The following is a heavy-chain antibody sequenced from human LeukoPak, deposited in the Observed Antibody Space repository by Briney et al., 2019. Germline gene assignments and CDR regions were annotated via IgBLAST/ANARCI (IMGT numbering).Heavy chain of an antibody. Sequence: TSETLSLTCTVSGGSISSYYWSWIRQPPGKGLEWIGYIYYSGSTNYNPSLKSRVTTSVDTSKNQFSLKLSSVTAADTAVYYCARHFTPGYSYGLPNWFDPWGQGTLVTVSS. J-gene: IGHJ5*02. V-gene: IGHV4-59*08. D-gene: IGHD5-18*01. CDR2: IYYSGST. CDR3: ARHFTPGYSYGLPNWFDP. CDR1: GGSISSYY.